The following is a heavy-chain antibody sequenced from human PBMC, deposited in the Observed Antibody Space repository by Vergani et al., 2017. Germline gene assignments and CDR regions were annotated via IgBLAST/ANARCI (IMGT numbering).Heavy chain of an antibody. V-gene: IGHV4-61*02. CDR2: IYTSGST. CDR1: GGSISSGSYY. Sequence: QVQLQESGPGLVKPSQTLSLTCTVSGGSISSGSYYWSWIRQPAGKGLEWIGRIYTSGSTNYNPSLKSRVTISVDTSKNQFSLKLSSVTAADTAVYYCARDGSYQPLXMDVWGKGTTVTVSS. CDR3: ARDGSYQPLXMDV. D-gene: IGHD2-2*01. J-gene: IGHJ6*03.